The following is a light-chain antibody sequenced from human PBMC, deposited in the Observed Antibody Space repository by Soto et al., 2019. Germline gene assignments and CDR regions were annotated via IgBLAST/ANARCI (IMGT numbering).Light chain of an antibody. CDR3: QQSGT. V-gene: IGKV1-5*03. Sequence: DIQMTQSPSTLSASVGDRVTITCRASQSISTRLAWYQQQPGKAPQLLIYKASSLESGVPSRFSGSVSGTEFTLNISTLQPDQFENYYAQQSGTFGHGTKVEIK. J-gene: IGKJ2*01. CDR1: QSISTR. CDR2: KAS.